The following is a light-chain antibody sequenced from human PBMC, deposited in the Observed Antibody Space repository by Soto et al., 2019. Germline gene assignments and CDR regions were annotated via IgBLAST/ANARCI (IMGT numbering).Light chain of an antibody. CDR2: YDS. CDR1: NIGNKN. Sequence: SYELTQPPSVSVAPGKTANITCGGDNIGNKNVHWYQQRPGQAPVLVISYDSDRPSGIPERLSGSNSGNTATLTISRVEAGDEADYYCQVWDSSRDPVVFGGGTQLTVL. CDR3: QVWDSSRDPVV. J-gene: IGLJ2*01. V-gene: IGLV3-21*04.